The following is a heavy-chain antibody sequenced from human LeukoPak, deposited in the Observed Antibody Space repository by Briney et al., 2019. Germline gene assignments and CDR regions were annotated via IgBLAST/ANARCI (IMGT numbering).Heavy chain of an antibody. J-gene: IGHJ4*02. CDR3: ARGMYYYGSGGLDY. CDR2: IYSGGST. CDR1: GFTVSSYY. V-gene: IGHV3-53*01. D-gene: IGHD3-10*01. Sequence: PGGSLRLSCAASGFTVSSYYMTWVRQAPGKGLEWVSIIYSGGSTYYADSVKGRFTISRDNAKNSLYLQMHSLRDEDTAVYYCARGMYYYGSGGLDYWGQGTLVTVSS.